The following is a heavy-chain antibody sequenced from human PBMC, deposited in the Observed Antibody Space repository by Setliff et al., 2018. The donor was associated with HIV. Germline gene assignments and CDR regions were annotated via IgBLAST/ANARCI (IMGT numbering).Heavy chain of an antibody. V-gene: IGHV4-34*01. CDR3: ARVETTVRGATYAMDV. CDR2: IDHSGST. CDR1: GVSFSGYY. D-gene: IGHD3-10*01. Sequence: SSETLSLTCAVYGVSFSGYYWNWIRQTPGKGLEWIGEIDHSGSTNYNPSLKSRVTISLDTSKNQFSLRLTSVTAADTAVYYCARVETTVRGATYAMDVWGQGTTVTVSS. J-gene: IGHJ6*02.